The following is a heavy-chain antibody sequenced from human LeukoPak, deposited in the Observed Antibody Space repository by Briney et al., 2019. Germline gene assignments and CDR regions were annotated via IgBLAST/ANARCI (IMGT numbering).Heavy chain of an antibody. CDR1: GGTFSSYA. D-gene: IGHD3-9*01. CDR3: ARGGNYDILTGYYYYYCYGMDV. J-gene: IGHJ6*02. CDR2: IIPIFGTA. V-gene: IGHV1-69*13. Sequence: GASVKVSCKASGGTFSSYAISWVRQAPGQGLEWMGGIIPIFGTANYAQKFQGRVTITADESTSTAYMELSSPRSEDTAVYYCARGGNYDILTGYYYYYCYGMDVWGQGTTATVSS.